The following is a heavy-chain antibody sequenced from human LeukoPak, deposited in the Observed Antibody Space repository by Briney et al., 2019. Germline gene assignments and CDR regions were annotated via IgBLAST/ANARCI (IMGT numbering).Heavy chain of an antibody. CDR3: ARLGSLTETLDY. CDR2: ITGSSDI. CDR1: GLSFSTYT. V-gene: IGHV3-21*01. D-gene: IGHD1-14*01. Sequence: PGGSLRLSCAASGLSFSTYTLNWLRQAPGKGLEWVSSITGSSDIYYADSVRGRFTISRDNAKNSLYLQMNSLRAEDTAVYYCARLGSLTETLDYWGQGTPVTVSS. J-gene: IGHJ4*02.